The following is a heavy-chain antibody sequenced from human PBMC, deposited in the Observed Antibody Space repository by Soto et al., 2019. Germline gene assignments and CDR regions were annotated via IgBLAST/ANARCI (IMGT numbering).Heavy chain of an antibody. CDR2: ISSSGSTI. Sequence: GGSLSLSCAASGFTFSDYYVSWIRQAPGKGLEWVSYISSSGSTIYYADSVKGRFTISRDNSKNTLYLQMNSLRAEDTAVYYCAKWGLIPFDYWGQGTLVTVSS. J-gene: IGHJ4*02. CDR1: GFTFSDYY. D-gene: IGHD2-8*01. CDR3: AKWGLIPFDY. V-gene: IGHV3-11*01.